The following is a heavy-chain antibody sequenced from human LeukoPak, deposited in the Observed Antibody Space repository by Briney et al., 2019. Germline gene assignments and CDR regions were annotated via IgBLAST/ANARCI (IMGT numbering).Heavy chain of an antibody. Sequence: GGSLRLSCGASGFIFSTYEMNWVRQAPGKGLEWVANIEEYGNEIHYVDSVKGRFTISRDNTKTSLYLQMNSLRVEDTAVYYCARPSFRTGSYFDHWGQGTLVTVSS. D-gene: IGHD3/OR15-3a*01. CDR3: ARPSFRTGSYFDH. CDR1: GFIFSTYE. V-gene: IGHV3-7*01. J-gene: IGHJ4*02. CDR2: IEEYGNEI.